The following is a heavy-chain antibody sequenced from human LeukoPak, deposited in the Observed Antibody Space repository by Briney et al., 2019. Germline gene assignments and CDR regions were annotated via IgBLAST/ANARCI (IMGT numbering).Heavy chain of an antibody. V-gene: IGHV3-43*01. CDR2: AGWAGGTT. CDR1: GFNFDRYT. D-gene: IGHD3-10*02. CDR3: AKELDTMFFDY. Sequence: GGSLRLSCATSGFNFDRYTIHWVRQAPGKGLEWVSLAGWAGGTTFYSDSVRGRFTISRDSGRKSVYLQMNSLTTDDTAFYFCAKELDTMFFDYWGQGTLVTVSS. J-gene: IGHJ4*02.